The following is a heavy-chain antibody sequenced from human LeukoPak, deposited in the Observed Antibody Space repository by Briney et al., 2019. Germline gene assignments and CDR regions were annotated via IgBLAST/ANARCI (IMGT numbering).Heavy chain of an antibody. Sequence: GRSLRLSCAASGFTFSSYGMHWVRQAPGKGLEWVAVISYDGSNKYYADSVKGRFTISRDNSKNTLYLQMNSLRAEDTAVYYCAKTPYSNYGGYFDYWGQGTLVTVSS. CDR3: AKTPYSNYGGYFDY. CDR2: ISYDGSNK. V-gene: IGHV3-30*18. CDR1: GFTFSSYG. D-gene: IGHD4-11*01. J-gene: IGHJ4*02.